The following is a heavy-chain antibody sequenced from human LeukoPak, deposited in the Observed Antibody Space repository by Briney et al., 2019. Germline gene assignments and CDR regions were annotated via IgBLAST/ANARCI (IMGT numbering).Heavy chain of an antibody. CDR3: AKDRGNSGSYLYFDH. Sequence: GGSLRPSCAASGFPFDDYTMHWIRQRPGRGLEWVCFVDRDGSITHYADALKGRFTVSRDNSRNSLYLQMNSLTTEDSGLYFCAKDRGNSGSYLYFDHWGQGTPVTVSS. J-gene: IGHJ4*02. CDR1: GFPFDDYT. CDR2: VDRDGSIT. D-gene: IGHD5-12*01. V-gene: IGHV3-43*01.